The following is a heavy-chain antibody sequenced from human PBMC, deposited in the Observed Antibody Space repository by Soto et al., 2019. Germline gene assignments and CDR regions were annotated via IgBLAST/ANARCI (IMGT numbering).Heavy chain of an antibody. V-gene: IGHV3-74*01. CDR2: VNADETTT. J-gene: IGHJ6*02. D-gene: IGHD3-3*01. CDR1: DFSISTFW. CDR3: ARGYDFWSGYSRPHGLDL. Sequence: EMQLVESGGGLGQPGGSLRLSCAASDFSISTFWMHWVRQAPGKGLVWVSRVNADETTTEYADFVKGRFTVSRDNAKNTVYLQMNSLRAEDTALYYCARGYDFWSGYSRPHGLDLWDQGTAVTVSS.